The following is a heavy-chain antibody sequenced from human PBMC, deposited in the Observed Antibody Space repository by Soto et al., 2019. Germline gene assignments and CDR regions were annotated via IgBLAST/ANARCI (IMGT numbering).Heavy chain of an antibody. CDR1: GFSFSDYF. CDR3: AKESYGQTSDFDY. CDR2: INPSGDSR. D-gene: IGHD4-17*01. J-gene: IGHJ4*02. V-gene: IGHV1-46*01. Sequence: ASVKVSCKASGFSFSDYFMHWVRQAPGQGLEWMGIINPSGDSRNYAQKFQGRVTITRDTSTSTVYMDLSSLRYEDTAVYYCAKESYGQTSDFDYWGQGTLVTVSS.